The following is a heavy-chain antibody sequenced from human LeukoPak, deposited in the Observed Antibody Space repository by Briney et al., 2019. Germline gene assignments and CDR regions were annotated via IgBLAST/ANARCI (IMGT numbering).Heavy chain of an antibody. J-gene: IGHJ4*02. CDR2: ISYDGSDK. V-gene: IGHV3-30*18. CDR3: AKMLVPYCSSTSCYGPFDY. CDR1: GFTFSSYG. D-gene: IGHD2-2*01. Sequence: GGSLRLSCAASGFTFSSYGMHWVRQAPGKGLEWVAVISYDGSDKYYADSVKGRFTISRDNFKNTLYLQMNSLRAEDTAVYYCAKMLVPYCSSTSCYGPFDYWGQGTLVTVSS.